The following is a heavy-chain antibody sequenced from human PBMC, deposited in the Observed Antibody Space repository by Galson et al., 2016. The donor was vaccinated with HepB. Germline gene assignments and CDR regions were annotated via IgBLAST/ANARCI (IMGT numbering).Heavy chain of an antibody. CDR2: IYYSGST. Sequence: SETLSLTCTVSGGSVISGTDYWSWIRQPPGKGLELIGYIYYSGSTIYNPSLKSRVTISVDTSKNQLSLKLSSVTTADTAVYYCARAPAPRSSWYVDHWGQGTLVTVSS. CDR3: ARAPAPRSSWYVDH. J-gene: IGHJ4*02. V-gene: IGHV4-61*01. CDR1: GGSVISGTDY. D-gene: IGHD6-13*01.